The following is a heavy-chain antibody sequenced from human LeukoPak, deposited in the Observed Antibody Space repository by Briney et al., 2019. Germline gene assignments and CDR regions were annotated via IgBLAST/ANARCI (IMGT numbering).Heavy chain of an antibody. Sequence: GESLKTSCKASGYDSASFLIGWVRQMPGKGLEMIGLVQLGDAAHRYSPSFQGDVPISADKSISTAYLKWSSLKASDTAMYYCARQYRDYYDSSGYYYNDAFDIWGQGTMVTVSS. CDR2: VQLGDAAH. J-gene: IGHJ3*02. CDR3: ARQYRDYYDSSGYYYNDAFDI. V-gene: IGHV5-51*01. D-gene: IGHD3-22*01. CDR1: GYDSASFL.